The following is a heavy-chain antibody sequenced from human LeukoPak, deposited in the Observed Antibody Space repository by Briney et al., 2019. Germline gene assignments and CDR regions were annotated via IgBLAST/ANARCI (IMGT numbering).Heavy chain of an antibody. D-gene: IGHD3-10*01. CDR3: ARGIYYYGSGSYSAYYFDY. Sequence: SETLSLTCTVSGGSISSYYWSWIRQPAGKGLEWIGRIYNSGSTNYNPSLKRRVTMSVDTSNNQFSLKLSSVTAADTAVYYCARGIYYYGSGSYSAYYFDYWGQGTLVTASS. CDR2: IYNSGST. J-gene: IGHJ4*02. V-gene: IGHV4-4*07. CDR1: GGSISSYY.